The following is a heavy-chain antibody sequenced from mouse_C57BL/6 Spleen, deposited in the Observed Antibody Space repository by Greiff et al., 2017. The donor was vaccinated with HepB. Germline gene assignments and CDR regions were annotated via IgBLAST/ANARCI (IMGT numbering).Heavy chain of an antibody. J-gene: IGHJ2*01. V-gene: IGHV1-61*01. Sequence: VQLQQSGAELVRPGSSVKLSCKASGYTFTSYWMDWVKQRPGQGLEWIGNIYPSDSETHYNQKFKDKATLTVDKSSSTAYMQLSSLTSEDSAVYYCANGGVTTGYYFDYWGQGTTLTVSS. CDR1: GYTFTSYW. D-gene: IGHD2-2*01. CDR3: ANGGVTTGYYFDY. CDR2: IYPSDSET.